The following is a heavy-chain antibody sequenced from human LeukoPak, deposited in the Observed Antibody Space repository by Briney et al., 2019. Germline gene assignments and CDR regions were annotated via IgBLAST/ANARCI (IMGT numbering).Heavy chain of an antibody. Sequence: GGSLRLSCAASGFTFSSYGMHWVRQAPGKGLEWVAFIRYDGSNKYYADSVKGRFTISRDSSKNTLFLQMNSLRAEDTAVYYCARGAWTAYYFDYWGQGTLVTVSS. CDR1: GFTFSSYG. J-gene: IGHJ4*02. V-gene: IGHV3-30*02. D-gene: IGHD3/OR15-3a*01. CDR2: IRYDGSNK. CDR3: ARGAWTAYYFDY.